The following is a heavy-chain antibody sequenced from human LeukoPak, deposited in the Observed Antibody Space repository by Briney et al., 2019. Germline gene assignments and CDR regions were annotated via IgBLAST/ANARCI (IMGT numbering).Heavy chain of an antibody. J-gene: IGHJ6*02. D-gene: IGHD1-26*01. CDR2: ISSSGATI. CDR1: GFTFSNYA. Sequence: GGSLRLSCAASGFTFSNYAMNWVRQAPGKGLEWVSYISSSGATIYYADSVKGRFTISRDKAKNSVHLQMNSLRAEDTAVYYCARDPVGYYYAMDVWGQGTTVTVSS. CDR3: ARDPVGYYYAMDV. V-gene: IGHV3-48*01.